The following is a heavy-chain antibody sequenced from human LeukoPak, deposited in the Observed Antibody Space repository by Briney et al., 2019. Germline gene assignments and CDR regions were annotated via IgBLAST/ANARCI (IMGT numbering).Heavy chain of an antibody. D-gene: IGHD6-13*01. CDR2: IWYDGSNK. J-gene: IGHJ4*02. CDR3: ARDLTQLALFDY. V-gene: IGHV3-33*01. CDR1: GFTFSNYG. Sequence: GGSLRLSCAASGFTFSNYGMHWVRQAPGKGLEWVAVIWYDGSNKYYADSVKGRFTLSRDNSKNTLFLQMNSLRPEDTAVYFCARDLTQLALFDYWGQGTLVTVAS.